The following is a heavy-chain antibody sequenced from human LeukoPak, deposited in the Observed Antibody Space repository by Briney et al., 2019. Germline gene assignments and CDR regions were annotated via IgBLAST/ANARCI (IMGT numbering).Heavy chain of an antibody. CDR3: ARGAEYYAIWRGYAGYSDY. CDR2: IYHRGST. J-gene: IGHJ4*02. CDR1: GFTFSNYW. Sequence: GSLRLSCAASGFTFSNYWMHWVRQVPGKGLEWVGSIYHRGSTYYNPSLRSRVTISLDRSKKKFSLKLTSVTAADTAVYFCARGAEYYAIWRGYAGYSDYWGQGISVTVSS. V-gene: IGHV4-38-2*01. D-gene: IGHD3-3*01.